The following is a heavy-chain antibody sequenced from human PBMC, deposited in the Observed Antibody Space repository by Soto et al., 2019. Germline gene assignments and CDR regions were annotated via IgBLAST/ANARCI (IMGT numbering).Heavy chain of an antibody. CDR3: ARVTVGARGGYFDY. CDR2: IYYSGST. V-gene: IGHV4-61*01. D-gene: IGHD4-17*01. Sequence: QVQLQESGPGLVKPSETLSLTCTVSGGSVSSGSYYWSWIRQPPGKGLEWIGQIYYSGSTNYNPAPRRRLTLSVDTSKNQFSLNLSSVTAADTAVYYCARVTVGARGGYFDYWGQGTLVTVSS. J-gene: IGHJ4*02. CDR1: GGSVSSGSYY.